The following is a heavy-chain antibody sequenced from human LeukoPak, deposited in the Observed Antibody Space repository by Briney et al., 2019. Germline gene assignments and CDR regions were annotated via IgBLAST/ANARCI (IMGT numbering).Heavy chain of an antibody. V-gene: IGHV3-23*01. D-gene: IGHD6-13*01. CDR2: ISGSGGST. Sequence: LPGGSLRLSCAASGFTVSSNYMSWVRQAPGKGLEWVSAISGSGGSTYYADSVKGRFTISRDNSKNTLYLQMNSLRAEDTAVYYCAKESKTRIAALDFWGQGTLVTVSS. CDR1: GFTVSSNY. J-gene: IGHJ4*02. CDR3: AKESKTRIAALDF.